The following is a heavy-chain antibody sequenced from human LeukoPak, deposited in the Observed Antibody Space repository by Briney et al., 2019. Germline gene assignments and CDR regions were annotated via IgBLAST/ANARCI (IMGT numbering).Heavy chain of an antibody. J-gene: IGHJ3*02. CDR1: GFTFSSYW. CDR2: INSDGSST. V-gene: IGHV3-74*01. CDR3: ARECGGDCWDAFDI. Sequence: QTGGSLRLSCATSGFTFSSYWMHWVRQAPGKGLVWVSRINSDGSSTSYADFVKGRFTISRDNAKNTLYLQMNSLIAEDTAVYYCARECGGDCWDAFDIWGQGTMVTVSS. D-gene: IGHD2-21*02.